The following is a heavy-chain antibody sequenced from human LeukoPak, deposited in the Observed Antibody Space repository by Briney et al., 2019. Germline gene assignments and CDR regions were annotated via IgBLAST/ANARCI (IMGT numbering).Heavy chain of an antibody. CDR2: IYYSGNT. CDR1: GGSISSSSYY. Sequence: SETLSLTCTVSGGSISSSSYYWGWIRQPPGKGPEWIGSIYYSGNTYYNPSLQSRVTISVDTSKNQFSLKLSSVTAADTAVYNCARQGAGGRAFDIWGQGTMVTVSS. J-gene: IGHJ3*02. CDR3: ARQGAGGRAFDI. D-gene: IGHD1-26*01. V-gene: IGHV4-39*01.